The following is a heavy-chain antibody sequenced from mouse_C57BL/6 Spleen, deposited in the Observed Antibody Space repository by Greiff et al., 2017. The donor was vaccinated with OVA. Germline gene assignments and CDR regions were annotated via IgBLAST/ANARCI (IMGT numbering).Heavy chain of an antibody. D-gene: IGHD1-1*01. CDR1: GYSFTDYN. Sequence: EVPLQQSGPELVKPGASVTISCKASGYSFTDYNMHWVKQSNGKSLEWIGVINPNYGTTSYNQNFKGKATLNVDQTSSTAYMQLNSLTSEDSAVYYCARCYGSSYVGAMDYWGQGTSVTVSS. J-gene: IGHJ4*01. V-gene: IGHV1-39*01. CDR3: ARCYGSSYVGAMDY. CDR2: INPNYGTT.